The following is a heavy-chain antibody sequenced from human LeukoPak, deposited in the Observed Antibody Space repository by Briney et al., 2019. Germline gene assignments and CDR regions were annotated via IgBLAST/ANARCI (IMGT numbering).Heavy chain of an antibody. D-gene: IGHD6-19*01. CDR2: IYPSGGT. V-gene: IGHV4-4*07. Sequence: ASETLSLTCTVSGGSISNYYWTWIRQPAGKGLEWIGRIYPSGGTNYNPSLKSRVTMSVDTSKNQFSLKLSSVTAADTAVYYCARETLYSSGWYGGYFDYWGQGTLVTVSS. CDR3: ARETLYSSGWYGGYFDY. CDR1: GGSISNYY. J-gene: IGHJ4*02.